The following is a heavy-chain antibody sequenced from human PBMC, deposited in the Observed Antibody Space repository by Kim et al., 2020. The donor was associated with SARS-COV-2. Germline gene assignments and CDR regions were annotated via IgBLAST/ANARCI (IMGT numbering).Heavy chain of an antibody. V-gene: IGHV4-31*02. CDR3: AREWQGWFDP. Sequence: GSTYYNPSIKSRVTISVDTSKNQFSLKLSSVTAADTAVYYCAREWQGWFDPWGQGTLVTVSS. CDR2: GST. J-gene: IGHJ5*02.